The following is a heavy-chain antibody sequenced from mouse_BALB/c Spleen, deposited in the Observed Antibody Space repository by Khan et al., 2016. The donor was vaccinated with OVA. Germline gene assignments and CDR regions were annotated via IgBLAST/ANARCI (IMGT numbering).Heavy chain of an antibody. J-gene: IGHJ4*01. CDR1: GYTFTSNT. CDR3: ARRTTGYTMDS. V-gene: IGHV1-4*01. D-gene: IGHD2-14*01. Sequence: QVQLKQSGAELARPGASVRMSCKASGYTFTSNTMHWVKKRPGQGLEWIGYINPRSGYTNFNQNFKDKATLTADKSSSTAYMQLSSLTSEDSAVYYCARRTTGYTMDSWGQGTSVTVSS. CDR2: INPRSGYT.